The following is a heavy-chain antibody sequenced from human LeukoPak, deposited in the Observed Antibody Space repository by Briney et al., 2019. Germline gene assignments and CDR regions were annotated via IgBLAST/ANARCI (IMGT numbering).Heavy chain of an antibody. CDR1: GFTFSGYS. Sequence: GGSLRLSCTASGFTFSGYSMNWIRQAPGKGLEWVSSFGTRSTSIYHAGSVKGRFAISRDNAKNSLYLQMNSLRAEDTAVYFCARGAGSIWFAPWGQGTLVTVSS. J-gene: IGHJ5*02. CDR3: ARGAGSIWFAP. D-gene: IGHD6-25*01. V-gene: IGHV3-21*04. CDR2: FGTRSTSI.